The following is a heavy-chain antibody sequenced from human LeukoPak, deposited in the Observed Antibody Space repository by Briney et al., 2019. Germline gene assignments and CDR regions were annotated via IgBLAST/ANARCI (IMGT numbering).Heavy chain of an antibody. CDR2: ISGSGGSA. J-gene: IGHJ6*03. V-gene: IGHV3-23*01. Sequence: GGSLRLSCAASGFTFSSYAMSWVRQAPGKGLEWVSAISGSGGSAYYADSVKGRFTISRDNSKNSLYLQLNSLRAEDTAVYYCAKGGGYTYGYVRDYYYMDVWGKGTTVTVSS. D-gene: IGHD5-18*01. CDR3: AKGGGYTYGYVRDYYYMDV. CDR1: GFTFSSYA.